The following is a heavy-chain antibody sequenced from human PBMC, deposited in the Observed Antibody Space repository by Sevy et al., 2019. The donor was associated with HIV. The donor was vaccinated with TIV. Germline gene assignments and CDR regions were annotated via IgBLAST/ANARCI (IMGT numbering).Heavy chain of an antibody. V-gene: IGHV3-53*01. CDR3: ASGGFLLGDDNYYGIDV. D-gene: IGHD3-16*01. Sequence: GGSLRLSCAASGFSVSSNYMSWVRQAPGKGPEWVSVIHSGGKISYADSVEGRFTIFRGNSKNALYLQINSLRVEDTAVYYCASGGFLLGDDNYYGIDVWGQGTTVTVSS. CDR2: IHSGGKI. CDR1: GFSVSSNY. J-gene: IGHJ6*02.